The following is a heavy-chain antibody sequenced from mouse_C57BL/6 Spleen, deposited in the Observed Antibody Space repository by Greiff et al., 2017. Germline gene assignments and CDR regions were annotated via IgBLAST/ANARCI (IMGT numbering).Heavy chain of an antibody. V-gene: IGHV1-52*01. D-gene: IGHD2-3*01. J-gene: IGHJ3*01. Sequence: QVKLQQPGAELVRPGSSVKLSCKASGYTFTSYWMHWVKQRPIQGLEWIGNIDPSDSETHYNQTFKDKATLTVDKSSSTAYMQLSSLTSEDSAVYYCARSYDGYYAWFAYWGQGTLVTVSA. CDR3: ARSYDGYYAWFAY. CDR2: IDPSDSET. CDR1: GYTFTSYW.